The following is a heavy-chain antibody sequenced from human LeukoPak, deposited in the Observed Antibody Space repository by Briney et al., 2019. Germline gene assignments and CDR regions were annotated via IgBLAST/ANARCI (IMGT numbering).Heavy chain of an antibody. CDR3: AKVLGYYDSSGYYQEGGFDY. CDR2: ISGDGGST. J-gene: IGHJ4*02. Sequence: GGSLRLSCAASGFTFDDYAMHWVRQAPGKGLEWVSLISGDGGSTYYADSVKGRFTISRDNSKSSLYLQMNSLRTEDTALYYCAKVLGYYDSSGYYQEGGFDYWGQGTLVTVSS. D-gene: IGHD3-22*01. V-gene: IGHV3-43*02. CDR1: GFTFDDYA.